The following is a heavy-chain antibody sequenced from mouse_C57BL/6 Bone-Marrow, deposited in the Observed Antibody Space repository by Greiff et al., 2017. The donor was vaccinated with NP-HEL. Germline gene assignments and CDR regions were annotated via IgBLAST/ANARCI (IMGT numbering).Heavy chain of an antibody. CDR1: GFTFTDYY. D-gene: IGHD2-10*01. CDR3: ARSPAYSERSFDY. Sequence: EVKLVESGGGLVQPGGSLSLSCAASGFTFTDYYMSWVRQPPGKALEWLGFIRNKANGYTTEYSASVKGRFTISRDNSQSILYLQMNALRAEDSATYYCARSPAYSERSFDYWGQGTTLTVSS. J-gene: IGHJ2*01. V-gene: IGHV7-3*01. CDR2: IRNKANGYTT.